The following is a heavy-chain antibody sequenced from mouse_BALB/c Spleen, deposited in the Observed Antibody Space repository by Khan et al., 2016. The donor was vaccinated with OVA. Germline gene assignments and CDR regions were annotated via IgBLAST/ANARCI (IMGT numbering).Heavy chain of an antibody. Sequence: EVQLVESGPGLVKPSQSLSLTCTVTGYSITSESTWNWIRQFPGNKLEWMGFISYSENTRYNPSLKSRISITRDTSTNPFFLQLNSVTSEDTATDYCSRKDYYDYDPFPYWGQGTLVTVSA. D-gene: IGHD2-4*01. CDR1: GYSITSEST. CDR2: ISYSENT. V-gene: IGHV3-2*02. J-gene: IGHJ3*01. CDR3: SRKDYYDYDPFPY.